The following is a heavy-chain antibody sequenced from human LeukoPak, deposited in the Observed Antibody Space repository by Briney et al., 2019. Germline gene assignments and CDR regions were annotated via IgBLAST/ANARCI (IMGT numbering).Heavy chain of an antibody. J-gene: IGHJ4*02. CDR3: ARWDPYYSFDY. V-gene: IGHV3-64*01. Sequence: GGSLRLSCAASGFTFSSYAMHWVRQAPGKGLEYVSAISSNGGSTYYANSVKGRFTISRDNSKNTLYLQMGSLRAEDMAVYYCARWDPYYSFDYWGQGTLVTVSS. CDR2: ISSNGGST. D-gene: IGHD4-11*01. CDR1: GFTFSSYA.